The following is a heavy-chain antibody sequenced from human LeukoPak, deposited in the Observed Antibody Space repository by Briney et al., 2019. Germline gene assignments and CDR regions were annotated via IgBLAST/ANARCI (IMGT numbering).Heavy chain of an antibody. CDR1: GFTFSSYS. V-gene: IGHV3-21*01. D-gene: IGHD2-2*01. Sequence: GGSLRLSCAASGFTFSSYSMNWVRQAPGKGLEWVSSISSSSSYIYYADSVKGRFTISRDNAKNSLYLQMNSLRAEDTAVYYCAGQVCSSTSCHFGIWGQGTMVTVSS. CDR2: ISSSSSYI. J-gene: IGHJ3*02. CDR3: AGQVCSSTSCHFGI.